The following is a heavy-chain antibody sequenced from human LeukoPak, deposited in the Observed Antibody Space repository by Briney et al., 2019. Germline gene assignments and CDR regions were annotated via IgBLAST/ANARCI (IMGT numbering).Heavy chain of an antibody. Sequence: PSETLSLTCTVSGGSISSYYWSWIRQPPGKGLEWIGYIYYSGSTNYNPSLKSRVTISVDTSKNQFSLKLSSVTAADTAVYYCARGGSDFWSGYWPPFDYWGQGNLVTVSS. CDR2: IYYSGST. D-gene: IGHD3-3*01. J-gene: IGHJ4*02. CDR1: GGSISSYY. CDR3: ARGGSDFWSGYWPPFDY. V-gene: IGHV4-59*01.